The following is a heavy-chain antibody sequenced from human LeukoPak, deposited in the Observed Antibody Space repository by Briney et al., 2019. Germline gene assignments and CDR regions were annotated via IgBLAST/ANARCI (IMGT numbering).Heavy chain of an antibody. D-gene: IGHD3-3*01. CDR2: IYTSGST. V-gene: IGHV4-4*07. CDR1: CGSISSYY. J-gene: IGHJ6*03. CDR3: AREGPVSSRFGVVTLYYYYMDV. Sequence: PSETLSLTCTVSCGSISSYYGSWIRQPAGKGLEWLGRIYTSGSTNYNPSLKSRVTISVDTSKNQCSLKLSSVTAADTAVYYCAREGPVSSRFGVVTLYYYYMDVWGKGTTVTVSS.